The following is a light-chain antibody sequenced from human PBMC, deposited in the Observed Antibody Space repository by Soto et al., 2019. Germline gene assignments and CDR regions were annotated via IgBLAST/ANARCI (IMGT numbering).Light chain of an antibody. CDR1: NSDVGGYNY. CDR2: EGF. V-gene: IGLV2-14*01. J-gene: IGLJ1*01. CDR3: SSYTTTNTLYV. Sequence: QPVLTQPASVSGSPGQSITIPCTGTNSDVGGYNYVSWYQHHPGKAPKLMIYEGFNRPSGVSSRFSGSKSGSTASLTISGLQAEDEADYYCSSYTTTNTLYVFGTGTKLTVL.